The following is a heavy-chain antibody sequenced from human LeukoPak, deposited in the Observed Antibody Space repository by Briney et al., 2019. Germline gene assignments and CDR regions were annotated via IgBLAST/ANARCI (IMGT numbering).Heavy chain of an antibody. V-gene: IGHV1-2*02. D-gene: IGHD4-11*01. CDR1: GYTFTGYY. J-gene: IGHJ4*02. Sequence: GASVKVSRKASGYTFTGYYMHWVRQAPGQGLEWMGWINPNSGGTNYAQKFQGRVTMTRDTSISTAYMELSRLRSDDTAVYYCARASGYSNYNYVLYWGQGTLVTVSS. CDR3: ARASGYSNYNYVLY. CDR2: INPNSGGT.